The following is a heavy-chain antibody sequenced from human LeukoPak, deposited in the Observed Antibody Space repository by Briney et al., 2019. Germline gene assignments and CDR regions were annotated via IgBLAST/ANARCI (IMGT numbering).Heavy chain of an antibody. CDR1: GGSISTYD. Sequence: SETLSLTCTVSGGSISTYDWSWIRQSPGKGLEWIGSIYYSGSTNYNPSLKSRVTISVDTSKNQFSLELSSVTAADTAVYYCAVNLTRHTFDIWGQGTMVTVSS. D-gene: IGHD1-1*01. V-gene: IGHV4-59*08. CDR2: IYYSGST. J-gene: IGHJ3*02. CDR3: AVNLTRHTFDI.